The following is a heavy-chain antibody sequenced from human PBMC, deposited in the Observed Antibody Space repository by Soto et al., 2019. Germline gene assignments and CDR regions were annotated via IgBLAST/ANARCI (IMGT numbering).Heavy chain of an antibody. CDR3: AAQYSSGPGWFDP. CDR1: GYTFTGYY. J-gene: IGHJ5*02. Sequence: ASVNVSCKASGYTFTGYYMHWVRQAPGQGLEWMGWINPNSGGTNYAQKFQGRVTMTRDTSISTAYMELSRLRSDDTAVYYCAAQYSSGPGWFDPWGQGTLVTVSS. CDR2: INPNSGGT. D-gene: IGHD6-19*01. V-gene: IGHV1-2*02.